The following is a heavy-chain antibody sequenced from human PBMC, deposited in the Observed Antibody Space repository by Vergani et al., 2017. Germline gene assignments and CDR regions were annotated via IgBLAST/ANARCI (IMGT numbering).Heavy chain of an antibody. V-gene: IGHV3-23*01. D-gene: IGHD5-24*01. Sequence: EVQLLQSEGAVVQPWGSLRLFCVASGFTFSSHAMSWVRQGHGQGLEWDSSINNTGDSTHNADPVKGRFTISRDNSKNTLYLQMNSLRVEETAGYYCGRGSDNYNWGQGTLVTVSS. CDR1: GFTFSSHA. CDR2: INNTGDST. J-gene: IGHJ4*02. CDR3: GRGSDNYN.